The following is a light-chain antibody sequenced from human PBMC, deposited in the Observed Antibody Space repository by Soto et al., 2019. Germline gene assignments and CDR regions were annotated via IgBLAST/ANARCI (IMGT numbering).Light chain of an antibody. CDR2: GVS. CDR1: QSVSSSY. Sequence: EIVLTQSPGTLSLSPGERATLSCRASQSVSSSYLAWYQQKPGQAPRLLIYGVSSRDTGIPDRFSGSGSGTDFTLTISRLEPEDFAVYYCQQYGTSTITFGQGTRLEIK. V-gene: IGKV3-20*01. CDR3: QQYGTSTIT. J-gene: IGKJ5*01.